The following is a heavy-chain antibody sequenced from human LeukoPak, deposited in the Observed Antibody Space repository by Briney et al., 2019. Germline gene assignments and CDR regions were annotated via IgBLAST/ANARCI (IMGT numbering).Heavy chain of an antibody. D-gene: IGHD3-22*01. CDR1: GGSISSYY. V-gene: IGHV4-59*01. Sequence: PSETLSLPCTVSGGSISSYYWSWIRQPPGKGLEWIGYIYYSGSTNYNPSLKSRVTISVDTSRNQFSLKLSSVTAADTAVYYCARGQVVSTFDYWGQGTLVTVSS. CDR3: ARGQVVSTFDY. J-gene: IGHJ4*02. CDR2: IYYSGST.